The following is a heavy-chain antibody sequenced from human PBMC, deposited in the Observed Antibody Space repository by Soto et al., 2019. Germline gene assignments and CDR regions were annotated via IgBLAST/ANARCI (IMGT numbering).Heavy chain of an antibody. J-gene: IGHJ4*02. D-gene: IGHD2-15*01. CDR1: GYTLTELS. CDR2: FDPEDGET. V-gene: IGHV1-24*01. CDR3: ATAVVVAATLWPYYFDY. Sequence: ASVKVSCKVSGYTLTELSMHWVRQAPGKGLEWMGGFDPEDGETIYAQKFQGRVTMTEDTSTDTAYMELSSLRSEDTAVYYCATAVVVAATLWPYYFDYWGQGTLVTVSS.